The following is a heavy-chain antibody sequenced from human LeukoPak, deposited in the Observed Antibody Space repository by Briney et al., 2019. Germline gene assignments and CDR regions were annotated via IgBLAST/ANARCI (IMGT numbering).Heavy chain of an antibody. D-gene: IGHD6-13*01. CDR3: TRQALEAAAGQGYYYMDV. CDR1: GFTFSGSA. J-gene: IGHJ6*03. CDR2: IRSKANSYAT. V-gene: IGHV3-73*01. Sequence: PGGSLRLSCAASGFTFSGSAMHWVRQASGKGLEWVGRIRSKANSYATAYAASVKGRFTISRDDSKNTAYLQMYSLKTEDTAVYYCTRQALEAAAGQGYYYMDVWGKGTTVTVSS.